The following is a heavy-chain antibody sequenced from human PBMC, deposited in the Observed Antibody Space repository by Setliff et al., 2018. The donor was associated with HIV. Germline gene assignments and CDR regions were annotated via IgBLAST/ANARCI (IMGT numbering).Heavy chain of an antibody. CDR3: ASPRSAGTYQGAFYYFLDV. Sequence: SVKVSCKASGGTFNSYAFTWVRQAPGQGLEWMGDFLAVLRKPTYAQKFQGRLTITADESTSTAYMELSDLRSEDAAVYYCASPRSAGTYQGAFYYFLDVWGRGTTVTVSS. V-gene: IGHV1-69*13. CDR2: FLAVLRKP. J-gene: IGHJ6*03. CDR1: GGTFNSYA. D-gene: IGHD2-15*01.